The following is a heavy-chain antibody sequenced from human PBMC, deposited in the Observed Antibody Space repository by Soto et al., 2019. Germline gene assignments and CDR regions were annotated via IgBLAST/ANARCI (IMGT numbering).Heavy chain of an antibody. CDR3: AIEYSSSPTYYPIGY. D-gene: IGHD6-6*01. J-gene: IGHJ4*02. CDR1: GGTFSSYS. CDR2: IIPIFGTA. Sequence: QVQLVQSGAEVKKPGSSVKVSCKASGGTFSSYSISWVRQAPGQGLEWMGGIIPIFGTANYAQKFQGRVTITAEESTSTAYMELSSLRSEDTAVYYCAIEYSSSPTYYPIGYWGQGTLVTVSS. V-gene: IGHV1-69*01.